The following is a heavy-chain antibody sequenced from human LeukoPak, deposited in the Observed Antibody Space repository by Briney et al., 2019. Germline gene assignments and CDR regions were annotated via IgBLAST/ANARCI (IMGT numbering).Heavy chain of an antibody. Sequence: ASVKVSCKASGGTFSNYGVIWVQQAPGQGLEWMGWINTNTGNPTYAQGFTGQFVFSLETSVNTAFLQITSLKPEDTAVYYCARVKSYSSGWRGREDYYYYMDVWGKGTTVTVSS. CDR3: ARVKSYSSGWRGREDYYYYMDV. CDR2: INTNTGNP. CDR1: GGTFSNYG. D-gene: IGHD6-19*01. V-gene: IGHV7-4-1*02. J-gene: IGHJ6*03.